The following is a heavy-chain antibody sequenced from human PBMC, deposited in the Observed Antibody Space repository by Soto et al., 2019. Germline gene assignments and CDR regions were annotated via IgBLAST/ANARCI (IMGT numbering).Heavy chain of an antibody. CDR1: GFTFSSYG. CDR3: ARSAGYDILTLDY. J-gene: IGHJ4*02. D-gene: IGHD3-9*01. Sequence: GGSLRLSCAASGFTFSSYGMHWVRQAPGRGLEWVAVISYDGSNKYYADSVKGRFTISRDNSKNTLYLQMNSLRAEDTAVYYCARSAGYDILTLDYWGQGTLVTVSS. CDR2: ISYDGSNK. V-gene: IGHV3-30*03.